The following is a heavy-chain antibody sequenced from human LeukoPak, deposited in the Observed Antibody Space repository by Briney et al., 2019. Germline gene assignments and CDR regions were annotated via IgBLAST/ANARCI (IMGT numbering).Heavy chain of an antibody. J-gene: IGHJ6*02. CDR3: SRDSLSSCGGDCYSGLDV. D-gene: IGHD2-21*02. CDR2: IKSDGSST. V-gene: IGHV3-74*01. Sequence: GGSLRLSCAASGFTFSNYWMHWVRQAPGEALMWVSRIKSDGSSTTYADPVKGRFTISRDNAKNTLYLQMNSLRAEDTAVYYCSRDSLSSCGGDCYSGLDVWGQGTTVTVSS. CDR1: GFTFSNYW.